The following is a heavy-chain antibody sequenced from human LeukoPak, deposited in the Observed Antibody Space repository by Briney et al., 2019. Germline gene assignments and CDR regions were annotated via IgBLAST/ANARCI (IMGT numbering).Heavy chain of an antibody. Sequence: SETLSLTCTVSGASISNYYWSWIRQPPGKGLEWIGYIYYTGSTDYNPSLNSRITISLDTSKNQFSLKLTSVTAADTAVYYCARGGNSWDTGYYFDCWGQGTLVTVSS. CDR2: IYYTGST. J-gene: IGHJ4*02. D-gene: IGHD6-13*01. V-gene: IGHV4-59*01. CDR3: ARGGNSWDTGYYFDC. CDR1: GASISNYY.